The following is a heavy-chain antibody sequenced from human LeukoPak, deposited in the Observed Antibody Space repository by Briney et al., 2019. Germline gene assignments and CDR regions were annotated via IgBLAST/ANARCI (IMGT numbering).Heavy chain of an antibody. CDR1: GYSFTSYW. J-gene: IGHJ4*02. D-gene: IGHD3-22*01. V-gene: IGHV5-51*01. Sequence: GESLKISCEGSGYSFTSYWIGWVRQMPGKGLEWMGIIYPGDSDTRYSPSFQGQVTISADKSISTAYLQWSSLKAPDTAMYYCARPNSFDYYDSSGIFDYWGQGTLSPSPQ. CDR3: ARPNSFDYYDSSGIFDY. CDR2: IYPGDSDT.